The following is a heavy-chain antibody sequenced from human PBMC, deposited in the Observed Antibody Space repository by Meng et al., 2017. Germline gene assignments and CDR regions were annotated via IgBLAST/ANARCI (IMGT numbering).Heavy chain of an antibody. CDR3: ARVPGGIGAADY. CDR1: GGSFSGYY. CDR2: INHSGST. V-gene: IGHV4-34*01. Sequence: QVQLQQWGAGLLKPSETLSLTCAVYGGSFSGYYWSWIRQPPGKGLEWIGEINHSGSTNYNPSLKSRVTISVDTSKNQFSLKLSSVTAADTAVYYCARVPGGIGAADYWGQETLVTVSS. J-gene: IGHJ4*02. D-gene: IGHD3-10*01.